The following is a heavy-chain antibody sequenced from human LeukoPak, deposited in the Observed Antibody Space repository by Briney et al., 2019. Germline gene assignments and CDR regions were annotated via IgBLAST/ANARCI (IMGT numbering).Heavy chain of an antibody. CDR1: GGSISSYY. J-gene: IGHJ4*02. CDR2: IYYSGST. D-gene: IGHD7-27*01. CDR3: ARTAWGSERYFDY. V-gene: IGHV4-59*08. Sequence: SETLSLTCTVSGGSISSYYWSWIRQPPGKGLEWIGYIYYSGSTNYNPSLKSRVTTSVDTSKNQFSLKLSSVTAADTAVYYCARTAWGSERYFDYWGQGTLVTVSS.